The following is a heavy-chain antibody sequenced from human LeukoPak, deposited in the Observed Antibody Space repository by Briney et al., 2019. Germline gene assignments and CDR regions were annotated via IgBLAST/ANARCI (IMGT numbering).Heavy chain of an antibody. CDR3: ARMERYFDWLSGSYYYYYMDV. CDR2: IKQDGSEK. D-gene: IGHD3-9*01. Sequence: PGGSLRLSCAAAGFTFSSYWMSWVRQAPGKGLEGVANIKQDGSEKYYVDSVKGRFTISRDNAKNSLYLQMNSLRAEDTAVYYCARMERYFDWLSGSYYYYYMDVWGKGTTVTVSS. CDR1: GFTFSSYW. V-gene: IGHV3-7*01. J-gene: IGHJ6*03.